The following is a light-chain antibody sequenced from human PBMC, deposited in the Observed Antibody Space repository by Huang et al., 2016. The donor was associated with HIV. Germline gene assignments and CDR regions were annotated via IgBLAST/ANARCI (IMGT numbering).Light chain of an antibody. CDR3: QHYNNWPWWT. J-gene: IGKJ1*01. Sequence: EVVMTQSPAILSVSPGERATLSGRASQSVTSNLAWYQQKPGQAPRLLIYSASTSSTGIPARFSGSGSGTEFTLTISSLQSEDFAVYYCQHYNNWPWWTFGQGTKVEIK. CDR2: SAS. CDR1: QSVTSN. V-gene: IGKV3-15*01.